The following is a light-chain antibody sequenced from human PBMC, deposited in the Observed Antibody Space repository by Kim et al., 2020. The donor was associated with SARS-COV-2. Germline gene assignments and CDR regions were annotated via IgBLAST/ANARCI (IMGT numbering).Light chain of an antibody. V-gene: IGKV1-39*01. CDR1: RSIGNH. CDR3: QQCDITPYT. J-gene: IGKJ2*01. Sequence: DIQMTQSPSSLSASVGDRVTITCRASRSIGNHLNWYQQRPGKAPNLLIYAASNLQTGVSSRFSGSESGTDFTLSIRNLQPEDSATYYCQQCDITPYTFGQGNKLEIK. CDR2: AAS.